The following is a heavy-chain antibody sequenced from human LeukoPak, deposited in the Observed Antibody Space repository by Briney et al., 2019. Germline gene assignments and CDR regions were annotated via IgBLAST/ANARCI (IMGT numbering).Heavy chain of an antibody. Sequence: ASVKVSCKVSGYTLTELSMHWVRQAPGKGLEWMGGFDPEDGETIYAQKFQGRVTMTEDTSTDTAYMELSSLRSEDTAVYYCATTQPPRRLGELSLFLFDYWGQGTLVTVSS. J-gene: IGHJ4*02. CDR1: GYTLTELS. CDR2: FDPEDGET. V-gene: IGHV1-24*01. D-gene: IGHD3-16*02. CDR3: ATTQPPRRLGELSLFLFDY.